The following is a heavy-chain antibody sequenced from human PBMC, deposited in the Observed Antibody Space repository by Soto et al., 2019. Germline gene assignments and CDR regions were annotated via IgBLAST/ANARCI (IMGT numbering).Heavy chain of an antibody. Sequence: ASVKVSCKASGGTFSSYAISWVRQAPGQGLEWMGGIIPIFGTANYAQKFQGRVTITADESTSTAYMELSSLRSEDTAVYYCARDNPGRFGEDNWFDPWGQGTLVTVSS. CDR1: GGTFSSYA. CDR3: ARDNPGRFGEDNWFDP. D-gene: IGHD3-10*01. J-gene: IGHJ5*02. V-gene: IGHV1-69*13. CDR2: IIPIFGTA.